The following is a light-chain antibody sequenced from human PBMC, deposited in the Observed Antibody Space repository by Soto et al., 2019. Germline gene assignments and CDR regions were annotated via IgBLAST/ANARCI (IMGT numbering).Light chain of an antibody. CDR2: GNS. Sequence: QSVLTQPPSVSGAPGQMVTISCTGSSSNIGAGYDVHWYQQLPGTAPKLLIYGNSNRPSGVPDRFSGSKSGTSASLAITGLQAEDEADYYCQSYDSSLSRVFGTGTKLTVL. J-gene: IGLJ1*01. V-gene: IGLV1-40*01. CDR1: SSNIGAGYD. CDR3: QSYDSSLSRV.